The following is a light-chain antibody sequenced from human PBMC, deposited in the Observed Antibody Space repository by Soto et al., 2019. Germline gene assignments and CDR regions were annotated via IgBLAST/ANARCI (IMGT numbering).Light chain of an antibody. CDR2: AAS. V-gene: IGKV1-39*01. CDR3: QLSYTSLFT. CDR1: QSISNY. Sequence: DIQMTQSPSSLSASVGDRVTITCRASQSISNYLNWYQQKPGKAPKLLIYAASSLQSWVPSRFSGSVSGTDFTLTICSLQPEDFATYACQLSYTSLFTFGRGKNVDI. J-gene: IGKJ3*01.